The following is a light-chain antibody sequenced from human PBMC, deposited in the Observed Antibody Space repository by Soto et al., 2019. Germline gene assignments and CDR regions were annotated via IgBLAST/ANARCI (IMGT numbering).Light chain of an antibody. CDR2: EVS. V-gene: IGLV2-8*01. CDR1: SSDVGGYNY. Sequence: QSVLTQPPSASGSPGQPVTIYCTGTSSDVGGYNYVSWYQQHPGKAPKLMIYEVSKRPSGVPDRFSGSKSGNTASLTVSGLQAEDEAAYYCSSHAGSNNLVFGTGTKVTVL. CDR3: SSHAGSNNLV. J-gene: IGLJ1*01.